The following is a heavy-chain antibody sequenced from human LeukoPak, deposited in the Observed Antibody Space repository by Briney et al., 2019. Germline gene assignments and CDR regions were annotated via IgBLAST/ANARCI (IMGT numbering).Heavy chain of an antibody. CDR3: ARDRFGTYYGVWDY. Sequence: SETLSLTCAVYGGSFSGYYWSWIRQPPGKGLEWIGEINHSGSTNYNPSLKSRVTISVDTSKNQFSLKLSSVTAADTAVYYCARDRFGTYYGVWDYWGQGTPIAVSS. V-gene: IGHV4-34*01. CDR2: INHSGST. J-gene: IGHJ4*02. CDR1: GGSFSGYY. D-gene: IGHD1-26*01.